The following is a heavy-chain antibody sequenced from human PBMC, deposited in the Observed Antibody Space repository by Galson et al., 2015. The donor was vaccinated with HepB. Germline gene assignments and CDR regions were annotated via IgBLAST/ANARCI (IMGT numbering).Heavy chain of an antibody. CDR2: INPSGGST. V-gene: IGHV1-46*04. D-gene: IGHD2/OR15-2a*01. Sequence: SVKVSCKASGYTFTSYYMHWVRQAPGQGLEWMGIINPSGGSTSYAQKLQGRVTMTRDTSTSTVYMELSSLGSEDTAVYYCARTFAAVDAFDIWGQGTMVTVSS. J-gene: IGHJ3*02. CDR1: GYTFTSYY. CDR3: ARTFAAVDAFDI.